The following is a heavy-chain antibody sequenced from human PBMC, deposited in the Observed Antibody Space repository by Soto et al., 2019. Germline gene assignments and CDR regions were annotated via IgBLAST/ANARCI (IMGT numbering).Heavy chain of an antibody. CDR2: VHYSGST. CDR3: ARQHYYDSSGYYTWN. J-gene: IGHJ4*02. CDR1: GYSISSSNW. D-gene: IGHD3-22*01. Sequence: SETLSLTCAVSGYSISSSNWWGWIRQPPGKGLEWIATVHYSGSTYYTPSLKNRVTISADTSKNQFSLRLNSVTAADTAVYYCARQHYYDSSGYYTWNWGQGTLVTVSS. V-gene: IGHV4-39*01.